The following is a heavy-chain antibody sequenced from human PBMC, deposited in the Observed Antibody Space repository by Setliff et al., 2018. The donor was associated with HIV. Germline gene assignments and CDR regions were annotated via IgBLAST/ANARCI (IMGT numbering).Heavy chain of an antibody. V-gene: IGHV1-2*02. CDR3: ATAGGRSWFDP. J-gene: IGHJ5*02. Sequence: ASVKVSCKTSGYTFDAKYIHWARQAPGQGLEWMGWINPNSGDTNYARKFQGRVTMTRDTSISTAYMELNSLRSDDTAVYYCATAGGRSWFDPWGPGTLVTVSS. CDR1: GYTFDAKY. D-gene: IGHD3-16*01. CDR2: INPNSGDT.